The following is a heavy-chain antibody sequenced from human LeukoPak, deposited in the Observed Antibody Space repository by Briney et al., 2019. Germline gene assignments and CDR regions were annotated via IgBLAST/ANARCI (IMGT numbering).Heavy chain of an antibody. CDR1: CG. V-gene: IGHV3-33*06. Sequence: CGMHWVRQAPGKGLEWVAVIWYDGSNKYYADSVKGRFTISRDNSKNTLYLQMNSLRAEDTAVYYCAKDGRATGWFDPWGQGTLVTVSS. CDR2: IWYDGSNK. D-gene: IGHD1-26*01. CDR3: AKDGRATGWFDP. J-gene: IGHJ5*02.